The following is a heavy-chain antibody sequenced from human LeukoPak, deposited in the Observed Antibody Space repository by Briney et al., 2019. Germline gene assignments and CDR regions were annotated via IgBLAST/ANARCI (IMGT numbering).Heavy chain of an antibody. D-gene: IGHD2-15*01. Sequence: GRSLRLSCAASGFTFDNYGMHWVRQAPGKGLEWVAVISYDGSNKYYADSVKGRLTISRDNSKNTLYLQMNSLRSEDTAVYYCAKDAFYCSGGSCYGPDYWGQGTLVTVSS. CDR3: AKDAFYCSGGSCYGPDY. CDR1: GFTFDNYG. CDR2: ISYDGSNK. V-gene: IGHV3-30*18. J-gene: IGHJ4*02.